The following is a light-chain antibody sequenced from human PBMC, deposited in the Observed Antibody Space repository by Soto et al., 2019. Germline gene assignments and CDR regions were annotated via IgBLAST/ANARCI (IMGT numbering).Light chain of an antibody. CDR2: EGI. Sequence: QSVLTQPASVSGSPGQSITISCTGTSNTIGGYNVVSWYQQHPGTAPKVIIYEGIKRPSGVSNRFSGSISGSTASLTISGLQAEDEADYYWCLYVGATTYVFGTGTKVTVL. CDR3: CLYVGATTYV. V-gene: IGLV2-23*01. J-gene: IGLJ1*01. CDR1: SNTIGGYNV.